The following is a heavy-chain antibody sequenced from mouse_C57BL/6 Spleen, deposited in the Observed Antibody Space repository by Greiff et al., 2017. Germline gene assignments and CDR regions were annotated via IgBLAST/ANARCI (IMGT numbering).Heavy chain of an antibody. Sequence: EVHLVESGAGLVKPGGSLKLSCAASGFTFSSYAMSWVRQTPEKRLEWVAYISSGGDYTDYADTVTGRFTISRDNARNTLYLQMSSLRSEDTAMCDYTRNQGYGSPWSVDVWGTGTTVTVSS. CDR1: GFTFSSYA. J-gene: IGHJ1*03. V-gene: IGHV5-9-1*02. D-gene: IGHD1-1*01. CDR3: TRNQGYGSPWSVDV. CDR2: ISSGGDYT.